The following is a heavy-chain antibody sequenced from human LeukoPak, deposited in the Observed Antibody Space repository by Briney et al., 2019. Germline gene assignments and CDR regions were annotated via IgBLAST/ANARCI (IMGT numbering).Heavy chain of an antibody. D-gene: IGHD3-3*01. Sequence: GGSLRLSCAASGFTFSSYGMHWVRQAPGKGLEWVAVVWYDGSNKYYADSVKGRFTISRDNSKNTLYLQMNSLRAEDTAVYYCARDGSYDFWSGYPYFVYWGQGTLVTVSS. V-gene: IGHV3-33*01. CDR1: GFTFSSYG. CDR2: VWYDGSNK. J-gene: IGHJ4*02. CDR3: ARDGSYDFWSGYPYFVY.